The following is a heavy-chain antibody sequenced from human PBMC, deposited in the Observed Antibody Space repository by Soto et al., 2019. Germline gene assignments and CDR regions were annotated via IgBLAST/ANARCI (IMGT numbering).Heavy chain of an antibody. V-gene: IGHV6-1*01. Sequence: SHTLSLTCAISGDSVSSNSAAWNWIRQSPSRGLEWLGRTYYRSKWYNDYAVSVKSRITINPDTSKNQFSLQLNSVTPEDTAVYHCARDESQDSGSVPRLGDYYGMDVWGQGTTVTVSS. J-gene: IGHJ6*02. CDR2: TYYRSKWYN. CDR3: ARDESQDSGSVPRLGDYYGMDV. D-gene: IGHD1-26*01. CDR1: GDSVSSNSAA.